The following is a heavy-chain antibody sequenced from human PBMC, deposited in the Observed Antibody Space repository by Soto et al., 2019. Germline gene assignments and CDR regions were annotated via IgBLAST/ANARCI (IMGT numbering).Heavy chain of an antibody. CDR2: IYHSGST. Sequence: QVQLQESGPGLVKPSGTLSLTCAVSGGSISSSNWWGWVRQPPGKGLEWIGEIYHSGSTNYNPSLQSRVTIPVDKSKNQFSLKLSSVTAADTAVYYCARSGGYCGGDCYSAWYFDYWGQGTLVTVSS. V-gene: IGHV4-4*02. J-gene: IGHJ4*02. CDR3: ARSGGYCGGDCYSAWYFDY. CDR1: GGSISSSNW. D-gene: IGHD2-21*02.